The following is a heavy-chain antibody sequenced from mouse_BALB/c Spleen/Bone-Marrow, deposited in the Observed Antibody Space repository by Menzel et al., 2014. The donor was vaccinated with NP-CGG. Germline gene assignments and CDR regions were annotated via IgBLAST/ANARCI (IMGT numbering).Heavy chain of an antibody. Sequence: EVMLVESGAELVKPGASVKLSCTASGFNIKDTYMFWVKQRPDQGLEWIGRIDPAIINTKYDPKFQGKATIAADTSSNTAYLQLNSLTSEDNDVYYCARYRYYGSSYAMDYWGQGTSVTVSS. J-gene: IGHJ4*01. CDR1: GFNIKDTY. CDR3: ARYRYYGSSYAMDY. CDR2: IDPAIINT. D-gene: IGHD1-1*01. V-gene: IGHV14-3*02.